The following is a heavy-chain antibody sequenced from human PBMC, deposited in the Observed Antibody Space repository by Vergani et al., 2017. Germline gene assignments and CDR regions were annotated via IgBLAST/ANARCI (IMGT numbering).Heavy chain of an antibody. CDR3: ARGCSSTTCNYSHAMDV. Sequence: QVQLVESGGGVVQPGGSLRLSCAASGFTFNSYGMHWVRQAPGKGLEWVASIRSDESRRYYGDSMEGPFTISRDNSKNSLYLQMSSLRGEETAVYYCARGCSSTTCNYSHAMDVWGQGTTVTVSS. D-gene: IGHD2/OR15-2a*01. CDR1: GFTFNSYG. V-gene: IGHV3-30*02. CDR2: IRSDESRR. J-gene: IGHJ6*02.